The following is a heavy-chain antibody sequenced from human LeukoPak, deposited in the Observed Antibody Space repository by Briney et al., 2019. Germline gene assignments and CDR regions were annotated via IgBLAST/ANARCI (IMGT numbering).Heavy chain of an antibody. CDR1: GFTFSSYA. Sequence: PGRSLRLSCAASGFTFSSYAMHWVRQAPGKGLEWVANIKQDGSEKYYVDSVKGRFTISRDNAKNSLYLQMNSLRAEDTAVYYCARVSVHAFDIWGQGTMVTVSS. CDR3: ARVSVHAFDI. CDR2: IKQDGSEK. V-gene: IGHV3-7*01. J-gene: IGHJ3*02.